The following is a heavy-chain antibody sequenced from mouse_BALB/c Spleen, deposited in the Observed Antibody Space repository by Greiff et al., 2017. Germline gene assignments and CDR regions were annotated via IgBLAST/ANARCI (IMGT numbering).Heavy chain of an antibody. CDR1: GYTFTSYT. Sequence: VKVVESGAELARPGASVKMSCKASGYTFTSYTMHWVKQRPGQGLEWIGYINPSTGYTEYNQKFKDKATLTADKSSSTAYMQLSSLTSEDSAVYYCARKGLPTAMDYWGQGTSVTVSS. CDR2: INPSTGYT. J-gene: IGHJ4*01. D-gene: IGHD3-3*01. CDR3: ARKGLPTAMDY. V-gene: IGHV1-4*01.